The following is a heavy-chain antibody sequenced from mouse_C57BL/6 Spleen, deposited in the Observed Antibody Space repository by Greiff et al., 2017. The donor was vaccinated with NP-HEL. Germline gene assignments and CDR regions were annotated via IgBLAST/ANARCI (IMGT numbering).Heavy chain of an antibody. V-gene: IGHV1-58*01. Sequence: EVKLEESGAELVRPGSSVKMSCKTSGYTFTSYGINWVKQRPGQGLEWIGYIYIGNGYTEYNEKFKGKATLTSDTSSSTAYMQLSSLTSEDSAIYFCARGSDGYYSYYFDYWGQGTTLTVSS. D-gene: IGHD2-3*01. J-gene: IGHJ2*01. CDR3: ARGSDGYYSYYFDY. CDR2: IYIGNGYT. CDR1: GYTFTSYG.